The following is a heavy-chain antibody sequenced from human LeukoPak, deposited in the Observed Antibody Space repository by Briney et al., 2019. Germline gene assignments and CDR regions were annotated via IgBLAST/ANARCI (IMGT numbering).Heavy chain of an antibody. Sequence: PGRSLRLSCAASGFTFDDYAMHWVRQAPGKGLEWVSGISWNSGSIGYADSVKGRFTISRDNAKNSLYLQMNSLRAEDTALYYCAKGPPYYDRLTEYFQHWGQGTLVTVSS. D-gene: IGHD3-22*01. CDR1: GFTFDDYA. CDR2: ISWNSGSI. CDR3: AKGPPYYDRLTEYFQH. V-gene: IGHV3-9*01. J-gene: IGHJ1*01.